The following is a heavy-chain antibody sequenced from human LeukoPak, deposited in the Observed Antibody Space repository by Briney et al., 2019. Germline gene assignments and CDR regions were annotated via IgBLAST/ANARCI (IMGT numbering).Heavy chain of an antibody. D-gene: IGHD6-19*01. J-gene: IGHJ4*02. V-gene: IGHV3-7*01. CDR2: IKQDGSEK. Sequence: PGGSLRLSCTASRFTFGSYWMSWVRQAPGKGLEWVANIKQDGSEKYYVDSVKGRFTISRDNAKNSLYLQMNSLRAEDTAVYYCARDLRALAVADYFDYWGQGTLVTVSS. CDR3: ARDLRALAVADYFDY. CDR1: RFTFGSYW.